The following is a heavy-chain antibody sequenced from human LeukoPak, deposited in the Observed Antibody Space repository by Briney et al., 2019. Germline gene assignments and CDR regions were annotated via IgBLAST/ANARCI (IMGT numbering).Heavy chain of an antibody. Sequence: GGSLRLSCAASGFTFDDYGMSWVRQAPGKGLEWVSGINWNGGSTGYADSVRGRFTISRDNAKNSLYLQMNSLRAEDTALYHCARALYYDFWSGSPDDAFDIWCQGTMVTVSS. D-gene: IGHD3-3*01. V-gene: IGHV3-20*01. J-gene: IGHJ3*02. CDR3: ARALYYDFWSGSPDDAFDI. CDR2: INWNGGST. CDR1: GFTFDDYG.